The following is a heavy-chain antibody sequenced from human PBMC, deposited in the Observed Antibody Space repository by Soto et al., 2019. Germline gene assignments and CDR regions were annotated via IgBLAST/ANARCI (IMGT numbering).Heavy chain of an antibody. Sequence: GGSLRLSCAASGFTFSSYGMHWVRQAPGKGLEWVAVISYDGSNKYYADSVKGRFTISRDNSKNTLYLQMNSLRAEDTAVYYCAKEAYTYGLTYFDYWGQGTLVTVSS. J-gene: IGHJ4*02. CDR3: AKEAYTYGLTYFDY. V-gene: IGHV3-30*18. D-gene: IGHD5-18*01. CDR2: ISYDGSNK. CDR1: GFTFSSYG.